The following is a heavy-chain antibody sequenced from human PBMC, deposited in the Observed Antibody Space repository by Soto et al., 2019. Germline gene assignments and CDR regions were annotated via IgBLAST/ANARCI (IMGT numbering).Heavy chain of an antibody. D-gene: IGHD1-20*01. Sequence: PGGSLRLSCAASGFTFSSYGMHWVRQAPGKGLEWVAVISYDGSNKYYADSVKGRFTISRDNSKNTLYLQMNSLRAEDTAVYYCAKDDNWNQYNWFDPWGQGTLVTVSS. CDR2: ISYDGSNK. V-gene: IGHV3-30*18. CDR1: GFTFSSYG. CDR3: AKDDNWNQYNWFDP. J-gene: IGHJ5*02.